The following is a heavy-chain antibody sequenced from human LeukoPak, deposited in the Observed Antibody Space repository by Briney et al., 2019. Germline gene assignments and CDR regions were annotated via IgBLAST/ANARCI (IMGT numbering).Heavy chain of an antibody. V-gene: IGHV4-59*01. Sequence: SETLSLTCTVSGGSISSYYWSWIRQPPGKGLEWIGYIYYSGSTNYNPSLKSRVTISVDTSKNQFSLKLSSVTAADTAVYYCARVLLSNYDFWSGYSNWSDPWGQGTLVTVSS. D-gene: IGHD3-3*01. CDR1: GGSISSYY. J-gene: IGHJ5*02. CDR2: IYYSGST. CDR3: ARVLLSNYDFWSGYSNWSDP.